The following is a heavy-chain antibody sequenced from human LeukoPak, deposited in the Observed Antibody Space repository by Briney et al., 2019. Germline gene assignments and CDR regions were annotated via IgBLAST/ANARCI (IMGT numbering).Heavy chain of an antibody. V-gene: IGHV4-59*01. J-gene: IGHJ5*02. CDR1: DASISSYY. CDR2: IYHSGST. CDR3: VRKIIAGGVGWIDP. D-gene: IGHD2-8*02. Sequence: ASETLSLTCTVSDASISSYYWTWIRQPPGKGLEWIGYIYHSGSTNYNPSLKSRVTISVDTSKNQFSLKLSSVTAADTAVYYCVRKIIAGGVGWIDPWGQGTLVTVSS.